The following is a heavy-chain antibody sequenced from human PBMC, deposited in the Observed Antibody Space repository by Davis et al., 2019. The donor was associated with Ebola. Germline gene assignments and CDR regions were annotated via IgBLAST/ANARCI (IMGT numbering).Heavy chain of an antibody. CDR2: TSHNERER. D-gene: IGHD1-1*01. J-gene: IGHJ4*02. Sequence: PGGSLRLSCAASGFTFSSYAMHWVRQAPGKGLEWVAVTSHNERERFYGESVQGRFTISRDNSENVLYLQMDSLRPDDTAIYFCARALHDEVLDYWGQGTPVTVSP. V-gene: IGHV3-30*04. CDR1: GFTFSSYA. CDR3: ARALHDEVLDY.